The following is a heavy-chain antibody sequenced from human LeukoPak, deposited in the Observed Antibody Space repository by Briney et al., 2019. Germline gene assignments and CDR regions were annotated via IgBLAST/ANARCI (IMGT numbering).Heavy chain of an antibody. D-gene: IGHD2-2*01. Sequence: PSETLSLTCAVDSGSFSGYYWRWLRQPPGKGRGWIGEINNSGSTDYNPSLKSRATISVATSKNQFSLKRSSLPASAPALYYFARVGVPAARRYYYYYMDGWGKGGTLTVSS. CDR3: ARVGVPAARRYYYYYMDG. CDR2: INNSGST. CDR1: SGSFSGYY. V-gene: IGHV4-34*01. J-gene: IGHJ6*03.